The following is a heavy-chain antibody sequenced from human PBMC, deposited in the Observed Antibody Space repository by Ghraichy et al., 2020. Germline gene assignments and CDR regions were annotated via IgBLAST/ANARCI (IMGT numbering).Heavy chain of an antibody. CDR1: GFTFSSYG. J-gene: IGHJ4*02. V-gene: IGHV3-33*01. CDR2: IWYDGSNK. CDR3: ARLGRGGSFDY. Sequence: GESLNISCAASGFTFSSYGIDWVRQAPGKGLEWVAVIWYDGSNKYYADSVKGRFTISRDQPKNTVYLQMNGLRVEDTAVYYCARLGRGGSFDYWGQGTLVTVPS.